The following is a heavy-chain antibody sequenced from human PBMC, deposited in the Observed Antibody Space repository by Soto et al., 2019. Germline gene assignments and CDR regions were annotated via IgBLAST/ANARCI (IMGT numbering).Heavy chain of an antibody. D-gene: IGHD2-15*01. V-gene: IGHV1-69*13. CDR1: GGTFSSYA. J-gene: IGHJ4*02. CDR3: ARAYCSGGSCYWPFDY. CDR2: IIPIFGTA. Sequence: SVKVSCKASGGTFSSYAISWVRQAPGQGLEWMGGIIPIFGTANYAQKFQGRVMITADESTSTAYMELSSLRSEDTAVYYCARAYCSGGSCYWPFDYWGQGTLVTVSS.